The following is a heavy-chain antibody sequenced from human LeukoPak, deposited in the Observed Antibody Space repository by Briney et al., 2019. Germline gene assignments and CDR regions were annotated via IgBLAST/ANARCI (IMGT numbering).Heavy chain of an antibody. CDR1: GYTFTGYY. V-gene: IGHV1-2*02. CDR2: INPNSGGT. CDR3: AKDVMITFGPVMAPPFDY. Sequence: ASVKVSCKASGYTFTGYYMHWVRQAPGQGLEWMGWINPNSGGTNYAQKFQGRVTMTRDTSISTAYMELSRLRSDDTAVYYCAKDVMITFGPVMAPPFDYWGQGTLVTVSS. J-gene: IGHJ4*02. D-gene: IGHD3-16*01.